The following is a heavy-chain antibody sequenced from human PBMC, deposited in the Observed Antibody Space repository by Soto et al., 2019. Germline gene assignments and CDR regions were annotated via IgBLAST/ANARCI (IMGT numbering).Heavy chain of an antibody. CDR1: GGSISSYY. Sequence: SETLSLTCTVSGGSISSYYWSWIRQPPGKGLEWIGYIYYSGSTNYNPSLKSRVTISVDTSKNQFSLKLSSVTAADTAVYYCARVRTTAAYFQHWGQGTLVTVSS. CDR2: IYYSGST. V-gene: IGHV4-59*08. CDR3: ARVRTTAAYFQH. J-gene: IGHJ1*01.